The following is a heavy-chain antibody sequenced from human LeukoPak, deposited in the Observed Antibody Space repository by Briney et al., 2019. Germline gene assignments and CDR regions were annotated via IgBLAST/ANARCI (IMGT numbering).Heavy chain of an antibody. V-gene: IGHV4-31*03. Sequence: SETLSLTCTVSGGSISSGGYYWSWIRQHPGKGLEWIGYIYYSGSTYYNPSLKSRITISVDTSKNQFSLKLSSATAADTAVYYCARGPSQPEGSGPYYFDYWGQGTLVTVSS. CDR1: GGSISSGGYY. J-gene: IGHJ4*02. D-gene: IGHD6-19*01. CDR2: IYYSGST. CDR3: ARGPSQPEGSGPYYFDY.